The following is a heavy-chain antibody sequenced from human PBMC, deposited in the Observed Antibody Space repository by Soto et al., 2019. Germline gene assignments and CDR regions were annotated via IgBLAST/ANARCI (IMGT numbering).Heavy chain of an antibody. Sequence: QVQLVQSGAEVKKPGASLKVSCKASGYTFTGYYMHWVRQAPGQGLEWMGWINPNSGGTNYAQKFQGWVTMTRDTSISTAYMELSRLRSDDTAVYYCARGGDTAMVTRGMDVWGQGTTVTVSS. CDR1: GYTFTGYY. CDR2: INPNSGGT. D-gene: IGHD5-18*01. CDR3: ARGGDTAMVTRGMDV. J-gene: IGHJ6*02. V-gene: IGHV1-2*04.